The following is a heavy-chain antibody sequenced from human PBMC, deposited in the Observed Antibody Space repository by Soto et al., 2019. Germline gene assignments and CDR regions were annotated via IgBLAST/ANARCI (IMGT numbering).Heavy chain of an antibody. Sequence: QVQLQESGPGLVKPSETLSLTCTVSGGSISSYYWSWIRQPPGKGLEWIGYIYYSGSTNYNPSLTSRVTISVDTSKNQFSLKLSSVTAADTAVYYCARGSVTMVRGTPLPMGFDIWGQGTMVTVSS. CDR2: IYYSGST. J-gene: IGHJ3*02. CDR3: ARGSVTMVRGTPLPMGFDI. CDR1: GGSISSYY. V-gene: IGHV4-59*08. D-gene: IGHD3-10*01.